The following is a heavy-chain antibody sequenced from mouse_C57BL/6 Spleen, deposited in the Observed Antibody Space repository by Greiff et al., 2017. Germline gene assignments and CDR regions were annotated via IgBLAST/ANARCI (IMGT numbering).Heavy chain of an antibody. CDR1: GYAFTNYL. CDR3: GGSDDGYLCFAY. J-gene: IGHJ3*01. V-gene: IGHV1-54*01. Sequence: VQLQQSGAELVRPGTSVKVSCKASGYAFTNYLIEWVKQRPGKGLEWIGVINPGSGGNNYNEKFKGKATLTADKSSSTAYMQLSSLASEDSAVYFCGGSDDGYLCFAYWGQGTLVTVSA. D-gene: IGHD2-3*01. CDR2: INPGSGGN.